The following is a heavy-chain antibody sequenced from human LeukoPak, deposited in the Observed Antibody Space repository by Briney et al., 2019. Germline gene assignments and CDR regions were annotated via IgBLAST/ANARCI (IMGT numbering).Heavy chain of an antibody. CDR2: ISSSSSYI. Sequence: GGSLRLSCAASGFTFSSYSMNWVRQAPGKGLEWVSSISSSSSYIYYADSVKGRFTISRDNAKNSLYLQMNSLRAEDTAVYYCAREKVMATTPFDYWGQGTLVTVSS. CDR1: GFTFSSYS. V-gene: IGHV3-21*01. CDR3: AREKVMATTPFDY. J-gene: IGHJ4*02. D-gene: IGHD5-24*01.